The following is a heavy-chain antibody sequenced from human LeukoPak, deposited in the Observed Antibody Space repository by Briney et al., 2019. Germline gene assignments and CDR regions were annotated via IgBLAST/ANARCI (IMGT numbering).Heavy chain of an antibody. V-gene: IGHV4-39*07. CDR1: GGTISSSGYY. CDR3: ASTIPAGY. CDR2: IYHSGST. D-gene: IGHD3-10*01. J-gene: IGHJ4*02. Sequence: SETLSLTCTVSGGTISSSGYYWGWIRQPPGKGPEWIGSIYHSGSTYYNPSLKSRVTISVDTSKNQFSLKLSSVTAADTAVYYCASTIPAGYWGQGTLVTVSS.